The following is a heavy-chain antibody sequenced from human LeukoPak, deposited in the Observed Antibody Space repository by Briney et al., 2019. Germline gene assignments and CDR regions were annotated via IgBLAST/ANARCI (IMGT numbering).Heavy chain of an antibody. J-gene: IGHJ4*02. CDR2: INPNSGGT. D-gene: IGHD3-16*01. Sequence: ASVKVSCKASGYTFTGYYMHWVRQAPGQGLEWMGRINPNSGGTNYAQKFQGRVTMTRDTSISTAYMELSRLKSDDTAVYYCARDRYMITFGGGTNYVGYWGPGTLVTVSS. CDR1: GYTFTGYY. CDR3: ARDRYMITFGGGTNYVGY. V-gene: IGHV1-2*06.